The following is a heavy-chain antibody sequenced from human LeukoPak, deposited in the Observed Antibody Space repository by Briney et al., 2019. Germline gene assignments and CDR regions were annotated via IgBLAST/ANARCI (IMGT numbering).Heavy chain of an antibody. D-gene: IGHD6-13*01. CDR1: GFTLSSYW. CDR2: IKYDGSEK. Sequence: PGGSLRLSCAASGFTLSSYWMSWVRQAPGKGLEWVANIKYDGSEKDYVDSVKGRFTISRDNAKNPLYLQMNSLRAEDTAVYYCARDIAPAGLFFDYWGQGTLVTVSS. J-gene: IGHJ4*02. CDR3: ARDIAPAGLFFDY. V-gene: IGHV3-7*01.